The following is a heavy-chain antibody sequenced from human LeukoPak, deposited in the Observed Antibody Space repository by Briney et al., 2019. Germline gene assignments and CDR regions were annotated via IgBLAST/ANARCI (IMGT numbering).Heavy chain of an antibody. Sequence: SQTLSLTCAISGDSVSSNNVAWNWIRQSPSRGLEWLGRTYYRSKWYNQYAVSVKGRVTVNPDTSKNQFSLQVNSVTPEDTAVYYCTREGSGLPGYFDYWGQGTLVIVPS. CDR1: GDSVSSNNVA. J-gene: IGHJ4*02. CDR3: TREGSGLPGYFDY. CDR2: TYYRSKWYN. V-gene: IGHV6-1*01. D-gene: IGHD3-10*01.